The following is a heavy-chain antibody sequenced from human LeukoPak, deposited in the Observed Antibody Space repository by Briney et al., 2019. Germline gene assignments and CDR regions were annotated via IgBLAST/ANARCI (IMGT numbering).Heavy chain of an antibody. J-gene: IGHJ4*02. Sequence: GASVKVSCKASGYTFTSYYMHWVRQAPGQGLEWMGIINPSGGSTSYAQKFQGRVTMTRDMSTSTVYMELSSLRSEDTAVYYCARENGGATTVEYGFDYWGQGTLVTVSS. CDR2: INPSGGST. V-gene: IGHV1-46*01. D-gene: IGHD1-26*01. CDR3: ARENGGATTVEYGFDY. CDR1: GYTFTSYY.